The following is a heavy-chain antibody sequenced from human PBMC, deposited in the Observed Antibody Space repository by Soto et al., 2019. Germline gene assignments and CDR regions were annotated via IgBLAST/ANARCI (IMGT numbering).Heavy chain of an antibody. CDR1: GGTFSSYA. Sequence: QVQLVQSGAEVQKPGSSVKVSCKASGGTFSSYAISWVRQAPGQGLEWMGGIIPIFGTANYAQKFQGRVTITADESTSTAYMELSSLRSEDTAVYYCARVTIFGVVTPSYGMDVWGQGTTVTVSS. CDR3: ARVTIFGVVTPSYGMDV. J-gene: IGHJ6*02. D-gene: IGHD3-3*01. CDR2: IIPIFGTA. V-gene: IGHV1-69*01.